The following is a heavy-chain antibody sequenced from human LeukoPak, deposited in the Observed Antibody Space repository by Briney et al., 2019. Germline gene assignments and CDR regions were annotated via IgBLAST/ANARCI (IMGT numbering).Heavy chain of an antibody. Sequence: SETLSLTCTVSGDSISNYYWSWIRQPPGKGLEWIGYMYNSGNTNYNPSLKSRVTISKDTSKNQLSLNLMFVTAAGTAVYYCAATIKRDYGDTNLDYWGQGTLVTVSS. CDR3: AATIKRDYGDTNLDY. CDR1: GDSISNYY. CDR2: MYNSGNT. D-gene: IGHD4-17*01. V-gene: IGHV4-59*01. J-gene: IGHJ4*02.